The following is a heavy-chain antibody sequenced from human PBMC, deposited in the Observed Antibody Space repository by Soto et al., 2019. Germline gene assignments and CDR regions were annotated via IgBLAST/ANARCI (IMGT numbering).Heavy chain of an antibody. D-gene: IGHD1-20*01. CDR1: GDSVSSNSAA. Sequence: PSQTLSLTCAISGDSVSSNSAAWNWIRQSPSRGLEWLGRTYYRSKWYNDYAVSVKSRITINPDTSKNQFSLQLNSVTPEDTAVYYCARDRVTGTSLTTWFDPWGQGTLVTVSS. CDR2: TYYRSKWYN. V-gene: IGHV6-1*01. CDR3: ARDRVTGTSLTTWFDP. J-gene: IGHJ5*02.